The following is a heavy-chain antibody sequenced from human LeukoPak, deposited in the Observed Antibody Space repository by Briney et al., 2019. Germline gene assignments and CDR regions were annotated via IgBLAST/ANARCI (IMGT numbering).Heavy chain of an antibody. V-gene: IGHV4-34*01. Sequence: SSETLSLTCAVYGGSFSGYYWSWIRQPPGKGLEWIGEINHSGSTNYNPSLKSPVTISVDTSKNQLSLKLSSVTAGDTAVYYCARGRSVRYLRYFDYWGQGTLVTVSS. D-gene: IGHD1-26*01. CDR1: GGSFSGYY. J-gene: IGHJ4*02. CDR2: INHSGST. CDR3: ARGRSVRYLRYFDY.